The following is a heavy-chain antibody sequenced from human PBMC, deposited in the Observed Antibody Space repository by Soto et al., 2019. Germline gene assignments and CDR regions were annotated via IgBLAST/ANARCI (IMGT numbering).Heavy chain of an antibody. Sequence: GGSLRLSCAASGFTFSSYAMSWVRQAPGKGLEWVANIKQDGSEKYYVDSVKGRFTISRDNAKNSLYLRMNSLRAEDTAVYYCARGAGSYFRRVVGAFDIWGQGTMVTVSS. CDR3: ARGAGSYFRRVVGAFDI. CDR1: GFTFSSYA. J-gene: IGHJ3*02. D-gene: IGHD3-10*01. CDR2: IKQDGSEK. V-gene: IGHV3-7*04.